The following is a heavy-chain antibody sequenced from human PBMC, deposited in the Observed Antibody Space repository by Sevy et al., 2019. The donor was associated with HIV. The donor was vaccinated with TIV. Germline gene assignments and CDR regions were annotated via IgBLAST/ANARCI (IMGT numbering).Heavy chain of an antibody. J-gene: IGHJ6*03. D-gene: IGHD3-22*01. CDR3: ARPSRTVVSGGGKVICGSMDV. V-gene: IGHV3-74*01. CDR2: INSDGSDA. Sequence: GGSLRLSCAASGFSFSTYWMHWVRRVPGKGLVWVSRINSDGSDAAYADSVKGRFTISRDNAKNTLYLQMDSLTAEDSAVYFCARPSRTVVSGGGKVICGSMDVWGKGTTVTVSS. CDR1: GFSFSTYW.